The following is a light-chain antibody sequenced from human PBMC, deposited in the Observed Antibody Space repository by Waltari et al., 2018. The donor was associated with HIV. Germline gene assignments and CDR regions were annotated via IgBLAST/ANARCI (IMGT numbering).Light chain of an antibody. CDR3: QVWDYNSDRWV. Sequence: SYGLTQPPSVSVAPVQTARITCGGNNIGTKNMHWYQQRPGQAPVLVVSDDSDRPSDIPERFSGSNSANTATLSISRVEAGDEADYYCQVWDYNSDRWVFGGGTKLTVL. CDR1: NIGTKN. CDR2: DDS. J-gene: IGLJ3*02. V-gene: IGLV3-21*02.